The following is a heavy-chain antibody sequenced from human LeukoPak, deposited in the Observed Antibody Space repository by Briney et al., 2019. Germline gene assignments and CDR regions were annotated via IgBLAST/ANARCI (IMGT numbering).Heavy chain of an antibody. CDR1: GYTFTSYD. CDR2: MNPNRGNT. V-gene: IGHV1-8*03. D-gene: IGHD3-22*01. CDR3: ARVPYYDSSGYYPPDAFDI. Sequence: ASVKVSCKASGYTFTSYDINWVRQATGQGLEWMGCMNPNRGNTGYAQKFQGRVTITRNTSISTAYMALSSLRSEDTAVYYCARVPYYDSSGYYPPDAFDIWGQGTMVTVSS. J-gene: IGHJ3*02.